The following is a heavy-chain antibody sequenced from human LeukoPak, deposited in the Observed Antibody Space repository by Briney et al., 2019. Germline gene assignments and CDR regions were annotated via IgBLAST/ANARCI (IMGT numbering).Heavy chain of an antibody. V-gene: IGHV3-74*01. Sequence: QPGGSLRLSCAASGFTFSNYQMRWVRQAPGKGLVWVSRINSDGSTTNYADSVKGRFTISRDNAKNTLYLQMNSLRGEDTAVYYCARDGLYWYFDLWGRGTLVIVSS. CDR1: GFTFSNYQ. J-gene: IGHJ2*01. D-gene: IGHD5-12*01. CDR2: INSDGSTT. CDR3: ARDGLYWYFDL.